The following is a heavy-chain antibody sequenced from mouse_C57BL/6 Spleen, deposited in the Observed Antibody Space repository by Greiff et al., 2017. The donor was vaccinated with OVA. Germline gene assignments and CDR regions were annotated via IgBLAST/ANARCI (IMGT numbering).Heavy chain of an antibody. V-gene: IGHV5-17*01. CDR2: ISSGSSTI. CDR3: ARYPLCDGNRAMDY. J-gene: IGHJ4*01. Sequence: EVQRVESGGGLVKPGGSLKLSCAASGFTFSDYGMHWVRQAPEKGLEWVAYISSGSSTIYYADTVKGRFTISRDNAKNTLFLQMTSLRSEGTAMYYCARYPLCDGNRAMDYWGQGTTVTVSS. CDR1: GFTFSDYG. D-gene: IGHD2-1*01.